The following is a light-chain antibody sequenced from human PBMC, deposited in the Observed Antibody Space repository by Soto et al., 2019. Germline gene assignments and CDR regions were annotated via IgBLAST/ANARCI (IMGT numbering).Light chain of an antibody. CDR2: EVS. CDR3: CSYAGSYTPNV. J-gene: IGLJ1*01. Sequence: QSALTQPASVSGSPGQSITISCTGTSSDVGSYNLVSWYQQHPGKAPKLMIYEVSKRPSGVSNRFSGSKSGNTASLTISGLQAEDEADYYCCSYAGSYTPNVFGTGTKVTVL. CDR1: SSDVGSYNL. V-gene: IGLV2-23*02.